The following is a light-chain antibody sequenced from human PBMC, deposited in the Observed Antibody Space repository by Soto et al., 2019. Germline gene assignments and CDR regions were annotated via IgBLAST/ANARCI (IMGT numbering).Light chain of an antibody. CDR1: QSVSSSY. CDR3: QQYGSSPWT. Sequence: EIGLTQSPCTLSLSPGERATLSCRASQSVSSSYLAWYQQKPGQAPRLLIYGASSRATGIPGRFSGSGSGTDFTLTISRLEPEDFAVYYCQQYGSSPWTFGQGTKVDIK. V-gene: IGKV3-20*01. J-gene: IGKJ1*01. CDR2: GAS.